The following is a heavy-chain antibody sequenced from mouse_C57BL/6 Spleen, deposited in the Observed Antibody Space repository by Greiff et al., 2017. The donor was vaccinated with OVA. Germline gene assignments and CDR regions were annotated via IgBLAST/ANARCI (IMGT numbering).Heavy chain of an antibody. V-gene: IGHV1-18*01. J-gene: IGHJ4*01. D-gene: IGHD2-4*01. CDR3: AREGLNYDYDGYAMDY. Sequence: EVQLQQSGPELVKPGASVKIPCKASGYTFTDYNMDWVKQSHGKSLEWIGDINPNNGGTIYNQKFKGKATLTVDKSSSTAYMELRSLTSEDTAVYYCAREGLNYDYDGYAMDYWGQGTSVTVSS. CDR2: INPNNGGT. CDR1: GYTFTDYN.